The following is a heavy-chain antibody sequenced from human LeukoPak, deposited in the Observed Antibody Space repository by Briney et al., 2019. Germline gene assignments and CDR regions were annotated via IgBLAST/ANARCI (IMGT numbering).Heavy chain of an antibody. CDR2: IYYSGST. V-gene: IGHV4-39*01. D-gene: IGHD3-9*01. CDR1: GGSISSSSYY. J-gene: IGHJ4*02. CDR3: ARQPGRYFDWLKVKNRLPRGDFDY. Sequence: PSETLSLTCTVSGGSISSSSYYWGWIRQPPGKGLEWIGSIYYSGSTYYNPSLKSRVTISVDTSKNQFSLKLSSVTAADTAVYYCARQPGRYFDWLKVKNRLPRGDFDYCGQGTLVTVSS.